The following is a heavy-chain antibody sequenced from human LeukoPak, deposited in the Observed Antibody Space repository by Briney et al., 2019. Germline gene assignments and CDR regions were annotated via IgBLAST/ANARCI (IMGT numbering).Heavy chain of an antibody. CDR3: VRDLTLYSSGWYDAFDI. CDR2: IKQDGSEK. J-gene: IGHJ3*02. D-gene: IGHD6-19*01. Sequence: GGSLRLSCAASGFTFSSYAMSWVRQAPGKGLEWVANIKQDGSEKYYGDSVKGRFTISRDNAKNSLYLQMNSLRAEDTAVYYCVRDLTLYSSGWYDAFDIWGQGTMVTVSS. CDR1: GFTFSSYA. V-gene: IGHV3-7*01.